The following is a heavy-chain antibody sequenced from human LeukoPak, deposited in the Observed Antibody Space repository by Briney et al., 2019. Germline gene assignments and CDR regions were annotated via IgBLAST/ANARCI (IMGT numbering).Heavy chain of an antibody. CDR2: INPNSGGT. CDR3: ARGDIVVVPAATTTDY. D-gene: IGHD2-2*01. V-gene: IGHV1-2*02. J-gene: IGHJ4*02. CDR1: EYTFTGYY. Sequence: ASVKVSCKASEYTFTGYYMHWLRQAPGQGLEWMGWINPNSGGTNYAQKFQGRVTMTRDASISTAYMELSRLRSDDTAVYYCARGDIVVVPAATTTDYWGQGTLVTVSS.